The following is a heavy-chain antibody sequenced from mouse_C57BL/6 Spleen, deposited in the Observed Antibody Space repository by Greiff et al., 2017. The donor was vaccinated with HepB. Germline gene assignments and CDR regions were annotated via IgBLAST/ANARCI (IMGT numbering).Heavy chain of an antibody. V-gene: IGHV1-76*01. Sequence: SGAELVRPGASVKLSCKASGYTFTDYYINWVKQRPGQGLEWIARIYPGSGNTYYNEKFKGKATLTAEKSSSTAYMQLSSLTSEDSAVYFCARDHYGSTYGGYFDVWGTGTTVTVSS. J-gene: IGHJ1*03. CDR3: ARDHYGSTYGGYFDV. CDR2: IYPGSGNT. D-gene: IGHD1-1*01. CDR1: GYTFTDYY.